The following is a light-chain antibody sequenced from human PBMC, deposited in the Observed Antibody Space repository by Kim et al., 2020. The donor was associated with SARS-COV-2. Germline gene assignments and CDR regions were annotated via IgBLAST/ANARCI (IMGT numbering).Light chain of an antibody. Sequence: DIQMTQSPSSLSASGGDRVTLTCRASQSIGSYLNWHQHKPGKAPQLLIYAASSLQRGVPTRFRCSGSGTSFTLTISSLQPEDFATYYCQQKSVVPLTLGRETNV. CDR1: QSIGSY. CDR2: AAS. CDR3: QQKSVVPLT. J-gene: IGKJ4*01. V-gene: IGKV1-39*01.